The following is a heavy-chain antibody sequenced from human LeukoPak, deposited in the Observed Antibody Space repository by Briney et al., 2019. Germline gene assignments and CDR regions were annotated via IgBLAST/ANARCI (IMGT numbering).Heavy chain of an antibody. J-gene: IGHJ6*03. V-gene: IGHV1-46*01. CDR1: RYTFTRYY. CDR2: INPSGGST. D-gene: IGHD1-26*01. CDR3: ARAADLIVGAKYYYYYYMDV. Sequence: ASVKVSCKASRYTFTRYYMHWVRQAPGQGLEWMGIINPSGGSTSYAQKFQGRVTMTRDMSTSTVYMELRSLGSDDTAVYYCARAADLIVGAKYYYYYYMDVWGKGTTVTVSS.